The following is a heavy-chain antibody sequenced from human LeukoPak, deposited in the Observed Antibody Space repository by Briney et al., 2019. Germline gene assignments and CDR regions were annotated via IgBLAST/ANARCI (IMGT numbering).Heavy chain of an antibody. CDR3: ARHDCSSTSCYADY. D-gene: IGHD2-2*01. J-gene: IGHJ4*02. CDR2: IYYSGST. V-gene: IGHV4-39*01. CDR1: GGSISSSSYY. Sequence: SETLSLTCTVSGGSISSSSYYWGWIRQPPGKGLEWIGSIYYSGSTYYNPSLKSRVTISVDTSKNQFSLKLSSVTAADTAVYYCARHDCSSTSCYADYWGQGTLVTVSS.